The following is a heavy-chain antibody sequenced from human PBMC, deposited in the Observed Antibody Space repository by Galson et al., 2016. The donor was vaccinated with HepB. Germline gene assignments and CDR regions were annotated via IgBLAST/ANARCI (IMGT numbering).Heavy chain of an antibody. CDR2: LSHDGVTK. V-gene: IGHV3-30*09. D-gene: IGHD1-26*01. J-gene: IGHJ4*02. CDR3: AREWELGGYFDY. Sequence: SLRLSCAASGFSFNTYSMHWVRQAPGKGLEWVAVLSHDGVTKFYADSVRARFAISRDKSKTTVYLQMDGLSAEDTAVYYCAREWELGGYFDYWGQGTLVTVSS. CDR1: GFSFNTYS.